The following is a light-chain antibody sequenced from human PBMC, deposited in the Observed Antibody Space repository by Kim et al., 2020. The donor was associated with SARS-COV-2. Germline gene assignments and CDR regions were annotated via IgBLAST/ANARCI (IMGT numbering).Light chain of an antibody. J-gene: IGLJ2*01. CDR1: ALPKQY. Sequence: SYELTQPPSVSVSPGQTARITCSGDALPKQYAYWYQQKPGQAPVLVIYKDSERPSGIPERFSGSSSGTTVTLTISGVQAEDEADYYCQSADSSGTYAHVVFGGGTQLTV. CDR3: QSADSSGTYAHVV. V-gene: IGLV3-25*03. CDR2: KDS.